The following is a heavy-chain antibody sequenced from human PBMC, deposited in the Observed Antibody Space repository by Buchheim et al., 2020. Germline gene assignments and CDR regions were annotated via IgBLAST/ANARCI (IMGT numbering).Heavy chain of an antibody. D-gene: IGHD6-19*01. CDR1: GFTFSSYA. CDR2: ISYDGSNK. J-gene: IGHJ3*02. V-gene: IGHV3-30*04. Sequence: QVQLVESGGGVVQPGRSLRLSCAASGFTFSSYAMHWVRQAPGKGLEWVAVISYDGSNKYYADSVKGRFTISRDNSKNTLYLQMNSLRAEDTAVYYCARDPWQWLELGGGAFDIWGQGT. CDR3: ARDPWQWLELGGGAFDI.